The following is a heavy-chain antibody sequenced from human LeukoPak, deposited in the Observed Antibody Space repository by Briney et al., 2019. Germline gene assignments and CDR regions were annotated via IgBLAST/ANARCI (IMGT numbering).Heavy chain of an antibody. D-gene: IGHD4-23*01. Sequence: GTLRLSCAASGFTFSSYGMSWVRQAPGKGLEWVSALSGGGGSTYYADSVKGRFTISRDNSKNTLYLQMNSLRAEDTAVYYCARGAHKRDDYGGFFDYWGQGTLVTVSS. CDR2: LSGGGGST. CDR3: ARGAHKRDDYGGFFDY. V-gene: IGHV3-23*01. CDR1: GFTFSSYG. J-gene: IGHJ4*02.